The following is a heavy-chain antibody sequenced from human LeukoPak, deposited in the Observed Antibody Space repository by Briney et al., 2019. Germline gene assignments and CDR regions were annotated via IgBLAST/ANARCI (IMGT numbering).Heavy chain of an antibody. Sequence: SETLSLTCTVSRGSTSTYYWSWIRQPAGKGLEWIGRIYPSGSTNYNPSLKSRVTISVDTSKNQFSLKLSSLTAADTAVYYCARTGPRQLIDYWGQGTLVTVSS. J-gene: IGHJ4*02. CDR3: ARTGPRQLIDY. D-gene: IGHD6-19*01. CDR2: IYPSGST. CDR1: RGSTSTYY. V-gene: IGHV4-4*07.